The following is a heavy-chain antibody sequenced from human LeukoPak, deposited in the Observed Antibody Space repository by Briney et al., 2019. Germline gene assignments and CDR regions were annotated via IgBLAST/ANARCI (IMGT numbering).Heavy chain of an antibody. CDR2: IYHSGTT. CDR1: GASISSYY. Sequence: PSETLSLTCTVSGASISSYYWSWIRQSPGKGLEWIGSIYHSGTTYYNPSLKSRVTISVDTSKNQFSLKLTSVTAADTAVYYCARGYSSSWYFNWFDPWGQGTLVTVSS. CDR3: ARGYSSSWYFNWFDP. J-gene: IGHJ5*02. V-gene: IGHV4-59*08. D-gene: IGHD6-13*01.